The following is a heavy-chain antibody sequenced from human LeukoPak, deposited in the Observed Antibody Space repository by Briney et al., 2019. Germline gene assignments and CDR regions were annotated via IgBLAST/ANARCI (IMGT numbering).Heavy chain of an antibody. CDR1: GFTLSSYA. J-gene: IGHJ4*02. CDR2: INHSGST. V-gene: IGHV4-34*08. D-gene: IGHD6-19*01. CDR3: ASAVAGFDY. Sequence: GSLRLSCAASGFTLSSYAMSWVRQAPGKGLEWIGEINHSGSTNYNPSLKSRVTISVDTSKNQFSLKLSSVTAADTAVYYCASAVAGFDYWGQGTLVTVSS.